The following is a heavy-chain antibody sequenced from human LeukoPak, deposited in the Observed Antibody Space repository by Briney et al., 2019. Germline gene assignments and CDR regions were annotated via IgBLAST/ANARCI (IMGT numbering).Heavy chain of an antibody. CDR1: GGSISSGGYY. D-gene: IGHD4-17*01. J-gene: IGHJ4*02. Sequence: SETLSLTCTVSGGSISSGGYYWSWIRQHPGTGLEWIGYIYYSGSIYYNPSLKSRVTISVDTSKNQFSLKLSSVAAADTAVYYCARGGWKDYGLDYWGQGTLVTVSS. V-gene: IGHV4-31*03. CDR2: IYYSGSI. CDR3: ARGGWKDYGLDY.